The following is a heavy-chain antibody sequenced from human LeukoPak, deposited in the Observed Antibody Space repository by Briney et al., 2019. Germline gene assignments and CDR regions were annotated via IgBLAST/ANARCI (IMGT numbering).Heavy chain of an antibody. J-gene: IGHJ1*01. V-gene: IGHV3-23*01. CDR3: AKEKYFQH. CDR2: ISGSGGST. CDR1: GGSFSGYY. Sequence: ETLSLTCAVYGGSFSGYYWSWVRQAPGKGLEWVSAISGSGGSTYYADSVKGRFTISRDNSKNTLYLQMNSLRAEDTAVYYCAKEKYFQHWGQGTLVTVSS.